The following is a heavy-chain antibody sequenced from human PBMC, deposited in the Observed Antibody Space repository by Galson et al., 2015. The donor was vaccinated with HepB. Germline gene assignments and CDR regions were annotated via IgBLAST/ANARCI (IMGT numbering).Heavy chain of an antibody. Sequence: SLRLSCAASGFTFDDYAMSWVRQAPGKGLEWVSGINWNDGRAGYADSVKGRFTISRDNAKKSLYLQMNSLRAEDKASYYCARAIPYTSTASNWYFDLWGRGTLVTVSS. D-gene: IGHD2-2*01. V-gene: IGHV3-20*04. CDR3: ARAIPYTSTASNWYFDL. CDR1: GFTFDDYA. J-gene: IGHJ2*01. CDR2: INWNDGRA.